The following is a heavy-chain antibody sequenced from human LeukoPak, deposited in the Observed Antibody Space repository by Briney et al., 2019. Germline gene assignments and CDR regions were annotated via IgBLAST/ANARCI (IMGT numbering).Heavy chain of an antibody. V-gene: IGHV3-15*01. CDR2: IKSKTDGGTT. D-gene: IGHD3-10*01. CDR1: GVTLSNTW. Sequence: GGSLRLSCAASGVTLSNTWMTWVRQAPGKGREWVGRIKSKTDGGTTEYAAPVKGRFTILRDDSTNTRSLAMNSLKTEDAAVYYCATGARGSDWGQGTLVTVSS. J-gene: IGHJ4*02. CDR3: ATGARGSD.